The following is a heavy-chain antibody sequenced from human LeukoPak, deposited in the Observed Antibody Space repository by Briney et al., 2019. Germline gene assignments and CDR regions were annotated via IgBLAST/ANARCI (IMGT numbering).Heavy chain of an antibody. CDR2: IYYSGST. D-gene: IGHD6-13*01. CDR1: GGSISSSSYY. Sequence: SETLSLTCTVSGGSISSSSYYWGWIRQPPGKGLEWIGSIYYSGSTYYNPSLKSRVTISVDTSKNQFSLKLSSVTAADTAVYYCARLGRTAGIYYFGYWGQGTLVTVSS. V-gene: IGHV4-39*07. J-gene: IGHJ4*02. CDR3: ARLGRTAGIYYFGY.